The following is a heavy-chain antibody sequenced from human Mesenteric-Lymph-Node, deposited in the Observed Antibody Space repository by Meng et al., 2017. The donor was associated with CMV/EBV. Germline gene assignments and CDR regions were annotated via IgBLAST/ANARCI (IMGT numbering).Heavy chain of an antibody. J-gene: IGHJ6*02. CDR3: AKAVAGSYYYYGMGV. D-gene: IGHD6-19*01. V-gene: IGHV3-23*01. CDR1: GFTFSSYA. CDR2: ISGSGGST. Sequence: GESLKISCAASGFTFSSYAMSWVRQAPGKGLEWVSVISGSGGSTYFADSVKGRFTISRDNSKNTLYLQMNSLRAEDTAAYYCAKAVAGSYYYYGMGVWGQGTTVTVSS.